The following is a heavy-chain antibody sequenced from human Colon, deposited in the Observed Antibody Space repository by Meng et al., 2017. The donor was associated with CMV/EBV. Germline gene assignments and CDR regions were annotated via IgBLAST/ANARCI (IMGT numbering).Heavy chain of an antibody. CDR3: ARISTYYYFDF. Sequence: GGSLRLSCAASGFTFSAYGMHWVRQAPGKGLEWVAFIRYDGTITYSEDSVKGRFTISRDNAKNSLYLQMNSLRAEDTAVYYCARISTYYYFDFWGQGALVTVSS. CDR1: GFTFSAYG. D-gene: IGHD4-11*01. CDR2: IRYDGTIT. V-gene: IGHV3-30*02. J-gene: IGHJ4*02.